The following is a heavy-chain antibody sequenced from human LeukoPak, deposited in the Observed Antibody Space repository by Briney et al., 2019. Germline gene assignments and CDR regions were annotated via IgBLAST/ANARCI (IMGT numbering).Heavy chain of an antibody. CDR2: IYYSGST. V-gene: IGHV4-59*11. CDR3: ASSRYYDSSGYYAPSFPFDH. J-gene: IGHJ4*02. CDR1: GGSISSHY. Sequence: PSETLSLTCTVSGGSISSHYWSWIRQPPGKGLEWIGYIYYSGSTNYNPSLKSRVIISVDTSKNQFSLKLSSVTAADTAVYYCASSRYYDSSGYYAPSFPFDHWGQGTLVTVSS. D-gene: IGHD3-22*01.